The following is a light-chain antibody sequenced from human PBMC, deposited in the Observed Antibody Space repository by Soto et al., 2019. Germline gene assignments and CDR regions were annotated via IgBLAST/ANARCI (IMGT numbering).Light chain of an antibody. CDR3: QQFNNYPLT. J-gene: IGKJ4*01. CDR2: DAS. Sequence: AIPLTQSQSSLSASVGDRVTITCRASQGISSALAWYQQKPGKDPKLLIYDASIFESGFPSRFRGSGSGTDFTLTISSLQLGDFATYYCQQFNNYPLTFGGGTKVESK. CDR1: QGISSA. V-gene: IGKV1D-13*01.